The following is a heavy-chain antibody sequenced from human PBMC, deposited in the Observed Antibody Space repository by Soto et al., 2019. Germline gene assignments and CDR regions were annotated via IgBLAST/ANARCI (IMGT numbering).Heavy chain of an antibody. CDR2: IYSGGNT. Sequence: GGSLRLSCAASGFTVSSNYMTWVRQAPGKGLEWVSVIYSGGNTYYADSVKGRFTISRHNSKNTVLLEMNSLREEDTAVYYCARDAGYGSGWSAFDIWGQGTMVTVSS. CDR3: ARDAGYGSGWSAFDI. CDR1: GFTVSSNY. D-gene: IGHD6-19*01. V-gene: IGHV3-53*04. J-gene: IGHJ3*02.